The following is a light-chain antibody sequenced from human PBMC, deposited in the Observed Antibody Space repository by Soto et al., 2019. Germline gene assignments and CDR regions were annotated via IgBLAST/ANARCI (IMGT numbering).Light chain of an antibody. Sequence: EIVLTQSPGTLSLSPGERATLSCRASQSVISSSLAWYQQKPGQAPRLLIHGASKRATGIPARFSGSGSGTDFTLTISNLEPEDFAVYYCQHRRNWPTFGQGTRLEI. CDR1: QSVISSS. CDR2: GAS. CDR3: QHRRNWPT. V-gene: IGKV3D-20*02. J-gene: IGKJ5*01.